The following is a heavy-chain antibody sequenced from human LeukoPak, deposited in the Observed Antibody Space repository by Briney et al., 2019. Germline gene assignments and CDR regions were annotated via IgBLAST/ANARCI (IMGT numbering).Heavy chain of an antibody. CDR3: VSGGGWFWFDP. D-gene: IGHD2-15*01. CDR1: GASSSNHY. V-gene: IGHV4-59*11. CDR2: LDYRGNS. J-gene: IGHJ5*02. Sequence: SETLSLTCTVSGASSSNHYLSWIRQPPGRGLEWIGYLDYRGNSNYNPSVKSRVTMSLDRSKNAFSLKLNSVTAADTAIYFCVSGGGWFWFDPWGQGTQVTVSS.